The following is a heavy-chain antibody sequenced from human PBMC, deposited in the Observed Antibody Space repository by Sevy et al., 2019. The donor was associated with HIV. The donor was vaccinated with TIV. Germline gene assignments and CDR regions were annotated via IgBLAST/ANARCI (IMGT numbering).Heavy chain of an antibody. D-gene: IGHD1-7*01. CDR1: GCSISSGYF. Sequence: SETLSLTCGASGCSISSGYFWGWIRQPPGKGQEWIGTIHHSRSTYYNPSVKSRVTISVDTSKNQFSLHLSSVTAADTAVYYCARQTWITGTTRHFQYWGQGTLVTVSS. V-gene: IGHV4-38-2*01. J-gene: IGHJ1*01. CDR2: IHHSRST. CDR3: ARQTWITGTTRHFQY.